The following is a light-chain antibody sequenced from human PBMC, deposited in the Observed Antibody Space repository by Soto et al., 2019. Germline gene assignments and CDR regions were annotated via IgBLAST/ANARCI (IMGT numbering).Light chain of an antibody. V-gene: IGLV7-46*01. CDR3: LLYYSGAWV. Sequence: QAVVTQEPSLTVSPGGTVTLTCGSSTGAVTSGHYPYWFQQKPGQAPTTLIYNTNNKPSWTPARFSGSLLGGKAALTLSGAQPEDEADYYCLLYYSGAWVFGGGTKVTVL. J-gene: IGLJ3*02. CDR1: TGAVTSGHY. CDR2: NTN.